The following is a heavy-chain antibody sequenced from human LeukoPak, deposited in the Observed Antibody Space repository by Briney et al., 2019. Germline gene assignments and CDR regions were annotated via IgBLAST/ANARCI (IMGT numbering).Heavy chain of an antibody. J-gene: IGHJ6*04. D-gene: IGHD3-10*01. Sequence: GESLKISCKGSGYSFTSYWIGWARQMPGKGLEWMGIIYTGDSDTRYSPSLQGQVTISADKSISTAYLQWSSLKASDTAMYYCARQWFGDRTDCYYGMDVWGKGTTVTVSS. CDR2: IYTGDSDT. CDR3: ARQWFGDRTDCYYGMDV. CDR1: GYSFTSYW. V-gene: IGHV5-51*01.